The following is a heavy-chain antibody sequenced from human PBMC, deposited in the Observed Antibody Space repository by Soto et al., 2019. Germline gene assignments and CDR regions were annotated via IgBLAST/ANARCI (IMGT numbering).Heavy chain of an antibody. CDR2: VDYSGNSQ. V-gene: IGHV3-23*05. Sequence: GGSLRLSCAASGFAFDNGMTWVRQAPGKGLEWISTVDYSGNSQHYADSVKGRFTISRDKSRDTIALQMSNLRAEDTALYYCVSWVTAHFDNWGQGTLVTVSS. D-gene: IGHD2-21*02. J-gene: IGHJ4*02. CDR1: GFAFDNG. CDR3: VSWVTAHFDN.